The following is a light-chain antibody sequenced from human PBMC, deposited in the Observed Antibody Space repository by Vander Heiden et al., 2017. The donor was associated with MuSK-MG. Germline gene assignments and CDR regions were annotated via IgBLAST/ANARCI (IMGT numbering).Light chain of an antibody. V-gene: IGKV1-5*03. CDR3: QQNCSHWT. J-gene: IGKJ1*01. Sequence: DIQRAQSPSTLSTSVGDRVIITCRDSQSVTKWLEWYQQKPGHAPKLLIYETSRGESGVPFRFSGSGCEIEFTLTRRGRQHDDVDNYYQQQNCSHWTFGQGTKV. CDR1: QSVTKW. CDR2: ETS.